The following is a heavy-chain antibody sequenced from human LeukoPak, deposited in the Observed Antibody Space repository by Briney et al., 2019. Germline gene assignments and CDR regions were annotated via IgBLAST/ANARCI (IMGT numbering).Heavy chain of an antibody. V-gene: IGHV1-2*02. CDR3: ARVGSRIVGATKILDY. CDR2: INPNSGGT. D-gene: IGHD1-26*01. CDR1: GYTFTGYY. J-gene: IGHJ4*02. Sequence: ASVKVSCKASGYTFTGYYMHWVRQAPGQGLEWIGWINPNSGGTNYAQKFQGRVTTTRDTSITTAYMELSRLRSDDTAVYYCARVGSRIVGATKILDYWGQGTLVTVSS.